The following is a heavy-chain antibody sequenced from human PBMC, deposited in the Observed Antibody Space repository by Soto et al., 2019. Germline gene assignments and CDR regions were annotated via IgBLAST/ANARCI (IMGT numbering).Heavy chain of an antibody. J-gene: IGHJ6*02. Sequence: GGSLRLSCAASGFIFSSYDVHWVRQAPGKGLEWVSVITTTGDTYYAASVKGRFTISRENAENSLYLQMNSLRAEDAAVYYCARGGPLDYGYYRNWYYYGMDVWGQGTTVTVSS. CDR3: ARGGPLDYGYYRNWYYYGMDV. V-gene: IGHV3-13*01. CDR1: GFIFSSYD. CDR2: ITTTGDT. D-gene: IGHD4-17*01.